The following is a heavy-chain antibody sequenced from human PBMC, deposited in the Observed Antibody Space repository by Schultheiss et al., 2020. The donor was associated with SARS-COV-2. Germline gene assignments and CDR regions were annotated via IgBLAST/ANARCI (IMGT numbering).Heavy chain of an antibody. V-gene: IGHV4-4*02. CDR2: IYHSGST. CDR1: GGSISSSNW. CDR3: ARDFGASMGQWLDNFDY. J-gene: IGHJ4*02. D-gene: IGHD6-19*01. Sequence: SETLSLTCAVSGGSISSSNWWSWVRQPPGKGLEWIGEIYHSGSTNYNPSLKSRVTISVDKSKNQFSLKLSSVTAADTAVYYCARDFGASMGQWLDNFDYWGQGTLVTVSS.